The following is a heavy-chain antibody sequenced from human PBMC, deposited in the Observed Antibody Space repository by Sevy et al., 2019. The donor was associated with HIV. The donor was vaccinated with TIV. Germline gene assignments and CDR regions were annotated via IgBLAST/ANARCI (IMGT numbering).Heavy chain of an antibody. J-gene: IGHJ4*02. D-gene: IGHD5-18*01. CDR3: AKDSGDDNYGLFDY. CDR2: ISGSVDNT. CDR1: GFTFSNYA. Sequence: GGSLRLSCGASGFTFSNYAMSWVRQAPGKGLEWVSSISGSVDNTYYADSVKGRFTVSRDNSKNTLYLQMNSLRAEDTAVDYCAKDSGDDNYGLFDYWGQGTLVTVSS. V-gene: IGHV3-23*01.